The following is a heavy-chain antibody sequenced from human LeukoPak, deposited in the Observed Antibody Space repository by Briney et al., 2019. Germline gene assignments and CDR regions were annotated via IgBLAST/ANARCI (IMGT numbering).Heavy chain of an antibody. V-gene: IGHV3-11*01. CDR1: GFTFSDYY. Sequence: GGSLRLSCAASGFTFSDYYMSWIRQAPGKGLEWVSYISSSGSTIYYADSVKGRFTISRDNAKNSLYLQMNSLRAEDTAVYYCARSTTSLTTVVIPFDYWGQGTLVTVSS. CDR2: ISSSGSTI. J-gene: IGHJ4*02. D-gene: IGHD4-23*01. CDR3: ARSTTSLTTVVIPFDY.